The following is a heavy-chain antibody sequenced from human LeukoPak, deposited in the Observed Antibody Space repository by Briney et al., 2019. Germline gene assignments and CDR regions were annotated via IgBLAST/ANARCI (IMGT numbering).Heavy chain of an antibody. Sequence: EASVKVSCKASAGTFSSYAISWVRQAPGQGLEWIGGIIPIFGTANYAQKFQGRVTITADESTSTAYMELSSLRSEDTAVYYCALTYDSSGRYFDYWGQGTLVTVSS. D-gene: IGHD3-22*01. CDR2: IIPIFGTA. V-gene: IGHV1-69*13. CDR1: AGTFSSYA. J-gene: IGHJ4*02. CDR3: ALTYDSSGRYFDY.